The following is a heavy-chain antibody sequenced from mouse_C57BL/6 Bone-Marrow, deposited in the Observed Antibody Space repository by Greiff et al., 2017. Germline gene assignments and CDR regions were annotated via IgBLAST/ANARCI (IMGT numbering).Heavy chain of an antibody. CDR2: INPYNGGT. J-gene: IGHJ4*01. CDR1: GYTFTDYY. D-gene: IGHD2-10*01. CDR3: ARRGAYYGNYNYAMDY. V-gene: IGHV1-19*01. Sequence: VQLQQSGPVLVKPGASVKMSCKASGYTFTDYYMTWVKQSHGKSLEWIGVINPYNGGTSYNQKLKGKATLTVDKSSSKAYMELNSLTSEDSAVYYWARRGAYYGNYNYAMDYWGKGTSVTVSS.